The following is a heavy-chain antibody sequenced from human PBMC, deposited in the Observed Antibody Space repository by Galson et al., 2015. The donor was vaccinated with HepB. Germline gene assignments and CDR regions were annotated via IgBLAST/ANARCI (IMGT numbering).Heavy chain of an antibody. CDR3: ARGSHYYDSSGYLY. D-gene: IGHD3-22*01. J-gene: IGHJ4*02. CDR1: GGSISSSSYY. CDR2: IYYSGST. Sequence: TLSLTCTVSGGSISSSSYYWGWIRQPPGKGLEWIGSIYYSGSTYYNPSLKSRVTISVDTSKNQFSLKLSSVTAADTAVYYCARGSHYYDSSGYLYWGQGTLVTVSS. V-gene: IGHV4-39*01.